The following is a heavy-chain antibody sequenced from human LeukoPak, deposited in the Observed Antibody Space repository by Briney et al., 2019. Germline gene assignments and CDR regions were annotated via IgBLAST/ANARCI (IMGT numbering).Heavy chain of an antibody. CDR3: ARDRLTRAVYYGMDV. CDR2: ISAYNGNA. Sequence: GASVKVSCKASGGTFSSYGISWVRQAPGQGLEWMGWISAYNGNANYAQKLQGRVTMTTDTSTSTAYMELRSLRSDDTAVYYCARDRLTRAVYYGMDVWGQGTTVTVSS. D-gene: IGHD6-19*01. J-gene: IGHJ6*02. CDR1: GGTFSSYG. V-gene: IGHV1-18*01.